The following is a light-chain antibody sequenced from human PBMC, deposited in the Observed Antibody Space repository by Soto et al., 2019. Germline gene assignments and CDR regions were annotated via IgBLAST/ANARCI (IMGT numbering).Light chain of an antibody. CDR3: QQYNDWPPIT. CDR2: YAS. V-gene: IGKV3-15*01. J-gene: IGKJ5*01. CDR1: QSVSNN. Sequence: EIMMTQSPATLSVSPGESATLSCRASQSVSNNLAWYQHKPGQPPRLLIYYASTRATGIPARFSGSGSGTAFTLTISSRQSEDFALYYCQQYNDWPPITFGQGTRLEIK.